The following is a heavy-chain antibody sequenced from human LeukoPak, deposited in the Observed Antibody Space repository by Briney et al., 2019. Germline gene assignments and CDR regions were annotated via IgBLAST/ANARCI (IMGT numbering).Heavy chain of an antibody. CDR3: ARGQDIVVVVAATGAYFDY. D-gene: IGHD2-15*01. V-gene: IGHV4-34*01. Sequence: KASETLSLTCAVYGGSFSGYYWSWIRQPPGKGLEWIGEINHSGSTNYNPSLKSRVTISVDTSKNQFSLKLSSVTAADTAVYYCARGQDIVVVVAATGAYFDYWGQGTLVTVSS. J-gene: IGHJ4*02. CDR2: INHSGST. CDR1: GGSFSGYY.